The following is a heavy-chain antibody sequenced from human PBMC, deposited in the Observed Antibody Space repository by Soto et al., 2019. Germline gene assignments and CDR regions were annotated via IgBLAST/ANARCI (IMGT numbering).Heavy chain of an antibody. D-gene: IGHD2-2*01. CDR3: ATDCSSTSCYSPDWNYYYGMDV. V-gene: IGHV3-11*01. CDR2: ISSSGSTI. CDR1: GFTFSDYY. J-gene: IGHJ6*02. Sequence: GGSLRLSCAASGFTFSDYYMSWIRQAPGKGLEWVSYISSSGSTIYYADSVKGRFTISRDNAKNSLYLQMNSLRAEDTAVYYCATDCSSTSCYSPDWNYYYGMDVWGQGTTVTVSS.